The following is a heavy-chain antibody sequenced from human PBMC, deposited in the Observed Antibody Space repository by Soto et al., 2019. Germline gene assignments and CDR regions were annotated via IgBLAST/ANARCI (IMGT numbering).Heavy chain of an antibody. Sequence: QVQLVESGGGVVQPGRSLRLSCAASGFTFSSYAMHWVRQAPGKGLEWVAVISYDGGNKYYADSVKGRFTIARDHSKNTLYLQMNSLRAEDTAVYYCARDGLLGYFDYWGQGTLVTV. J-gene: IGHJ4*02. D-gene: IGHD3-16*01. CDR1: GFTFSSYA. CDR3: ARDGLLGYFDY. V-gene: IGHV3-30-3*01. CDR2: ISYDGGNK.